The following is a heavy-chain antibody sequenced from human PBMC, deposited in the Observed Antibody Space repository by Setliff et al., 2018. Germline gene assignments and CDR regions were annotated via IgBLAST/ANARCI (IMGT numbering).Heavy chain of an antibody. D-gene: IGHD3-3*01. V-gene: IGHV4-61*05. CDR1: GGSITSGGGFY. Sequence: SETLSLTCSVSGGSITSGGGFYWAWIRQPPGKELEWIGYIHYSGNTNYNPSLKSRVTISFNTSKNQFSLKLNSVTAADTAVYYCASGGAGFFTSGRWGQGTLVTVSS. CDR3: ASGGAGFFTSGR. CDR2: IHYSGNT. J-gene: IGHJ4*02.